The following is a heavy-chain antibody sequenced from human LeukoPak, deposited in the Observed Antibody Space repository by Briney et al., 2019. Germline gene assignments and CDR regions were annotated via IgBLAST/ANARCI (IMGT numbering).Heavy chain of an antibody. CDR3: AKGFYCSSTSCYAPGDY. Sequence: GGSLRLSCAASGFTFDDYTMHWVRQAPGKGLEWVSLISWDGGSTYYADSVEGRFTISRDNSKNSLYLQMNSLRTEDTALYYCAKGFYCSSTSCYAPGDYWGQGTLVTVSS. CDR2: ISWDGGST. CDR1: GFTFDDYT. D-gene: IGHD2-2*01. V-gene: IGHV3-43*01. J-gene: IGHJ4*02.